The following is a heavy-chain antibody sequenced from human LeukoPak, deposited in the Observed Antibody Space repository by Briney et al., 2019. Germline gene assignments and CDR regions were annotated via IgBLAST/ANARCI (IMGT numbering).Heavy chain of an antibody. J-gene: IGHJ5*02. D-gene: IGHD6-6*01. V-gene: IGHV4-38-2*02. CDR1: GYSISSGYY. CDR2: IYHSGST. Sequence: SETLSLTCTVSGYSISSGYYWGWIRQPPGKGLEWIGSIYHSGSTYYNPSLKSRVTISVDTSKNQFSLKLSSVTAADTAVYYCAIEYSSSSNWFDPWGQGTLVTVSS. CDR3: AIEYSSSSNWFDP.